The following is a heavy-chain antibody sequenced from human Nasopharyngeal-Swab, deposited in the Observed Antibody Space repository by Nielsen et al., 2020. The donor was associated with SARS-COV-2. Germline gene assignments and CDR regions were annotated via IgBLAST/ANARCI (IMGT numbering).Heavy chain of an antibody. V-gene: IGHV4-34*01. CDR2: INHSGST. J-gene: IGHJ6*02. D-gene: IGHD5-18*01. Sequence: SETLSLTCAVYGGSFSGYYWSWIRQPPGKGLEWIGEINHSGSTNYNPSLKSRVTISVDTSKNQFSLKLSSVTAADTAVYYCAREGPDTAMVKYYYYGMDVWGQGTTVTVSS. CDR3: AREGPDTAMVKYYYYGMDV. CDR1: GGSFSGYY.